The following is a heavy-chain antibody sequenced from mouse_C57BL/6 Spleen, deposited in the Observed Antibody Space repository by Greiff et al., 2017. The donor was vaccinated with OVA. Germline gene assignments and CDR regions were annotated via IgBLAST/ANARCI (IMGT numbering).Heavy chain of an antibody. CDR3: ARDIRLPYWYFDV. V-gene: IGHV5-16*01. D-gene: IGHD5-5*01. CDR1: GFTFSDYY. J-gene: IGHJ1*03. Sequence: DVMLVESEGGLVQPGSSMKLSCTASGFTFSDYYMAWVRQVPEKGLEWVANINYDGSSTYYLDSLKSRFIISRDNAKNILYLQMSSLKSEDTATYYCARDIRLPYWYFDVWGTGTTVTVSS. CDR2: INYDGSST.